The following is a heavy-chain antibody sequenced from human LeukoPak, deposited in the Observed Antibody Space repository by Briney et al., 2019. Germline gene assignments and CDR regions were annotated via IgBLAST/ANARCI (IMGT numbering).Heavy chain of an antibody. J-gene: IGHJ4*02. CDR2: INHSGST. CDR3: ARVRLTGWPQWGNGLDY. Sequence: PSETLSLTCAVYGGSFSGYYWSWIRQPPGKGLEWIGEINHSGSTNYNPSLKSRVTISVDTSKNQFSLKLSSVTAADTAVYYCARVRLTGWPQWGNGLDYWGQGTLVTVSS. D-gene: IGHD5-24*01. CDR1: GGSFSGYY. V-gene: IGHV4-34*01.